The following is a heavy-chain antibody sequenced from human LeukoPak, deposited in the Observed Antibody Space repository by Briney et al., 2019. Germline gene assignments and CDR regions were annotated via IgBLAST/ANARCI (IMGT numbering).Heavy chain of an antibody. V-gene: IGHV3-15*01. D-gene: IGHD5-12*01. Sequence: GGSLRLSCVLSGLTLSDAWMSWVRQAPGKGLEWVGRIRNDRITDYAAPVQGRFSISRDNSKNTFYLQTNSLRTEDTGMYFCTWMATIFTVDYWGQGTLVTVSS. CDR1: GLTLSDAW. CDR3: TWMATIFTVDY. J-gene: IGHJ4*02. CDR2: IRNDRIT.